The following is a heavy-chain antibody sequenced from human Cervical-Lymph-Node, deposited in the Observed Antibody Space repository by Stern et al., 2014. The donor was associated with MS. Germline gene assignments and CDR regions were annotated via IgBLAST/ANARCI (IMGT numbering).Heavy chain of an antibody. CDR1: GGTFSKFP. Sequence: QMQLVQSGAEVTKPGSSVTVSCKASGGTFSKFPSSWVRQAPGPGLERVGGIFPVFGTPTYAQEFRGRVTITADVSTSTVYMELSSLRSDDTAVYYCALSSETSDRWYSLGYDLWGQGTLVTVSS. CDR3: ALSSETSDRWYSLGYDL. J-gene: IGHJ5*02. V-gene: IGHV1-69*01. CDR2: IFPVFGTP. D-gene: IGHD6-13*01.